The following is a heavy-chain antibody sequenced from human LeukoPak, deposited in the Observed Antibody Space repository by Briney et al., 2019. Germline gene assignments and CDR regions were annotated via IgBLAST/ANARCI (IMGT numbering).Heavy chain of an antibody. V-gene: IGHV1-8*01. J-gene: IGHJ4*02. D-gene: IGHD6-19*01. CDR1: GYSFINYD. CDR2: MDPNNGDT. CDR3: VRGYGTGWYGGDY. Sequence: ASVKVSCKASGYSFINYDINWVRQGTGQGLEWMGWMDPNNGDTGYAQKFRGRVTMTRNASAGTAHMELSSLKSDDTAVYFCVRGYGTGWYGGDYWGQGTLVTVSS.